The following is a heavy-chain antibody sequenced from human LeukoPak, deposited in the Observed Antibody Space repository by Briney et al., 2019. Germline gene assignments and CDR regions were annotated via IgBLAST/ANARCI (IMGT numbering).Heavy chain of an antibody. D-gene: IGHD6-13*01. J-gene: IGHJ4*02. V-gene: IGHV5-51*01. CDR1: GYSFTSYW. CDR2: IYPGDSDT. CDR3: ATQAGSSSSHYYFDY. Sequence: GESLKISCKGSGYSFTSYWIGWVRQMPGKGLEWMGIIYPGDSDTRYSPSLQGQVTISADKSISTAYLQWSSLKASDTAMYYCATQAGSSSSHYYFDYWGQGTLVTVSS.